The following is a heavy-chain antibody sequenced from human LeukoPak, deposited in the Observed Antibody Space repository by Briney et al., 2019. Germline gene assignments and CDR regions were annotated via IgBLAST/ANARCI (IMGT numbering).Heavy chain of an antibody. CDR1: GFTFNNYA. CDR3: ARGGGLDV. Sequence: GGSLRLSCAASGFTFNNYAMHWLRQAPGEGLEWVALISYVDSVKGRFTISRDNAKNSLYLQMSNLRAEDTAVYFCARGGGLDVWGQGATVTVSS. CDR2: ISY. J-gene: IGHJ6*02. V-gene: IGHV3-30*04. D-gene: IGHD3-16*01.